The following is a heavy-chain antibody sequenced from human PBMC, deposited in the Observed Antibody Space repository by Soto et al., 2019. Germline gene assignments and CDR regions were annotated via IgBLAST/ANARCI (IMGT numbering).Heavy chain of an antibody. CDR2: INHSGGT. CDR3: ARGLGY. CDR1: GGSFSGYY. V-gene: IGHV4-34*01. J-gene: IGHJ4*02. Sequence: QVQLQQWGAGLLKPSETLSLTCAVYGGSFSGYYWSWIRQPPGKGLEWIGEINHSGGTNYNPSLKSRGTKSVDTSKNQFSLKLSSVTAADTAVYSCARGLGYWGQGTLVTVSS.